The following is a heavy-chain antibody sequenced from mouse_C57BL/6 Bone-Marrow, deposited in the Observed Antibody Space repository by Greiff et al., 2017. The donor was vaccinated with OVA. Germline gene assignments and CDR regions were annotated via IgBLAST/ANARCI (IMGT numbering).Heavy chain of an antibody. J-gene: IGHJ3*01. CDR3: AIPYYGSSWGFAY. D-gene: IGHD1-1*01. V-gene: IGHV1-54*01. Sequence: QVQLQQSGAELVRPGTSVKVSCKASGYAFTNYLIEWVKQRPGQGLEWIGVINPGSGGTNYNEKFKGKATLTADKSSSTAYMQLSSLTSEDSAVYVCAIPYYGSSWGFAYWGQGTLVTVSA. CDR1: GYAFTNYL. CDR2: INPGSGGT.